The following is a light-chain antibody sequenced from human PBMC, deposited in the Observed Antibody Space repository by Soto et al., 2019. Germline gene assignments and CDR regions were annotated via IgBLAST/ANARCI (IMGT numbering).Light chain of an antibody. CDR2: DVS. CDR1: SSDVGGYNY. V-gene: IGLV2-14*01. J-gene: IGLJ1*01. CDR3: SSYISSSTLYG. Sequence: QSVLTQPASVSGSPGQSITISCTGTSSDVGGYNYVSWYQQHPGKAPKLMIYDVSNRPSGVSNRFSGSKSGNTASLTISGLQAEDEADYYCSSYISSSTLYGFGTGTKLTVL.